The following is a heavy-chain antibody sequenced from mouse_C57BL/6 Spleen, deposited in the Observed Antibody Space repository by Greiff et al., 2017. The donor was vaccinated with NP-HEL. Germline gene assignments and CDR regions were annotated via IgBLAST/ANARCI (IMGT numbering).Heavy chain of an antibody. CDR2: IDPSDSYT. V-gene: IGHV1-69*01. Sequence: QVQLQQPGAELVMPGASVKLSCKASGYTFTSYWMHWVKQRPGQGLEWIGEIDPSDSYTNYNQKFKGKSTLTVDKSSSTAYMQLSSLTSEDSAVYYCARGSDSNYVMGYFDYWGQGTTLTVSS. D-gene: IGHD2-5*01. CDR1: GYTFTSYW. J-gene: IGHJ2*01. CDR3: ARGSDSNYVMGYFDY.